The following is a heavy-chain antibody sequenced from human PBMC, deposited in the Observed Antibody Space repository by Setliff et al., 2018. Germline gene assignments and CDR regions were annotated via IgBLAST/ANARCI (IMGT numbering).Heavy chain of an antibody. D-gene: IGHD3-10*01. CDR3: AKPGGWTWPLYYFDY. V-gene: IGHV3-23*01. CDR1: GFAFSKYG. CDR2: ISSGFET. J-gene: IGHJ4*02. Sequence: GGSLRLSCAASGFAFSKYGMSWVRQAPGKGLEWVAGISSGFETAYADSVKGRFTISKDNSKNTLYLEMTSLRADDTAIYYCAKPGGWTWPLYYFDYWGQGTLVTVS.